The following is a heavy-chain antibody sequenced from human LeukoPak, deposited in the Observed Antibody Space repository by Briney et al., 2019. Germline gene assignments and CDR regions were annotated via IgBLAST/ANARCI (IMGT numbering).Heavy chain of an antibody. V-gene: IGHV3-23*01. Sequence: GGSLRLSCAASGFTFSSYAMSWVRQAPGKGLEWVPHISSSGGSTYYADSVKGRFTISRDNSKNTLYLQMNSLRAEDTAVYYCAKGTITIFGVVIYYFDYWGQGTLVTVSS. CDR3: AKGTITIFGVVIYYFDY. D-gene: IGHD3-3*01. CDR2: ISSSGGST. CDR1: GFTFSSYA. J-gene: IGHJ4*02.